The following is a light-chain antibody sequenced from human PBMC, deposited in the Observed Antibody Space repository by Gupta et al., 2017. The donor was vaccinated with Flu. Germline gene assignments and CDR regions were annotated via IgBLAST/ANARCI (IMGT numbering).Light chain of an antibody. CDR2: GAS. Sequence: EIVMTQSPATLSPSPGERGTLSCRASYSVASSLAWYQQRPGQPPRRLIFGASNRATGVPARFSGSGSGTEFTLTISNLQSEDFAIYYCQQYNHWPTAFGQGTKVDLK. CDR1: YSVASS. J-gene: IGKJ1*01. V-gene: IGKV3-15*01. CDR3: QQYNHWPTA.